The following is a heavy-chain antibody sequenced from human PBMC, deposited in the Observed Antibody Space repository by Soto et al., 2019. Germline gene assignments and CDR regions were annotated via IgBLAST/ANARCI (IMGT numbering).Heavy chain of an antibody. D-gene: IGHD1-26*01. CDR1: GFTFSSYA. V-gene: IGHV3-23*01. CDR3: AKESGGSYAWFDP. CDR2: ISGSGGST. Sequence: GESLKISCAASGFTFSSYAMSWVRQAPGKGLEWVSAISGSGGSTYYADSVKGRFTISRDNSKNTLYLQMNSLRTEDTAVYYCAKESGGSYAWFDPWGQRTLVTVSS. J-gene: IGHJ5*02.